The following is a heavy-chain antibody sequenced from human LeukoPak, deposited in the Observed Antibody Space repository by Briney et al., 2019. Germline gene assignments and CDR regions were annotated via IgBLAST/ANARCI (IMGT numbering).Heavy chain of an antibody. CDR3: ARGRYNYGY. V-gene: IGHV3-7*01. J-gene: IGHJ4*02. CDR1: GFTFSTYW. D-gene: IGHD5-18*01. CDR2: IHQDGSDK. Sequence: GGSLRLSCAASGFTFSTYWMSWVRQAPGKGLEWVASIHQDGSDKYYVDSVKGRFTISRDNAKNSLYLQVNSLRAEDTAVYYCARGRYNYGYWGQGILVTVSS.